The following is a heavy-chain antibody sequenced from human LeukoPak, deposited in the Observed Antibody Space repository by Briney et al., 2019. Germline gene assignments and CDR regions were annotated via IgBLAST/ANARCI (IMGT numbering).Heavy chain of an antibody. J-gene: IGHJ4*02. CDR2: IRSKAYGGTT. CDR1: GFTFGDYA. Sequence: PGGSLRLSCTASGFTFGDYAMSWVRQAPGKGREWVGFIRSKAYGGTTEYAASVKGRFTISRDDSKSIAYLQMNSLKTEDTAVYYCTRGYDFWSFWGQGTLVTVSS. V-gene: IGHV3-49*04. CDR3: TRGYDFWSF. D-gene: IGHD3-3*01.